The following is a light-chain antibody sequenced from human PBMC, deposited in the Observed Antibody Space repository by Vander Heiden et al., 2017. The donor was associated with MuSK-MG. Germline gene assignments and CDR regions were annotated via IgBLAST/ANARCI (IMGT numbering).Light chain of an antibody. CDR3: QSYDKIRRGDVL. Sequence: QSGLTQPPPASGAPGERVTIACTGGSSNSGAGYDVHWYQQLPGTATNLIMHGNRNRPSGDPDRCSASKSGTSASLVITGLQAEDEADYYCQSYDKIRRGDVLFGGGTKVTVL. J-gene: IGLJ2*01. CDR2: GNR. CDR1: SSNSGAGYD. V-gene: IGLV1-40*01.